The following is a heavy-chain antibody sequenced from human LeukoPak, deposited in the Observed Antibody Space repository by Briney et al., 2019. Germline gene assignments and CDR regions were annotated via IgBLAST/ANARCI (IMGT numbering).Heavy chain of an antibody. CDR1: GFTFSSYA. Sequence: PGGPLRLSCAASGFTFSSYAMNWVRQAPGKGLEWVSIISGSGDTIYYADSVKGRFTISRDNSKNTLSLQMNSLRAEDTAVYYCAKDRSLDGGNSNGYFDSWSQGTLVTVSS. D-gene: IGHD4-23*01. J-gene: IGHJ4*02. V-gene: IGHV3-23*01. CDR2: ISGSGDTI. CDR3: AKDRSLDGGNSNGYFDS.